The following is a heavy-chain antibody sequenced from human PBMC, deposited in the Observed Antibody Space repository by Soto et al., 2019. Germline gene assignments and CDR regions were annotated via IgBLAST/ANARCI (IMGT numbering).Heavy chain of an antibody. J-gene: IGHJ6*02. Sequence: TWGSLRLSCTASGFIFSRYAMTFGRHAPVKWLEWVSAISGTGGTTKYGESMKCRITISRDNAKNTLYLQMNSLRVEDTAIYHYAKDRRSEQLAPNYCYYGMDAWGQGTTVTVSS. V-gene: IGHV3-23*01. D-gene: IGHD6-6*01. CDR3: AKDRRSEQLAPNYCYYGMDA. CDR2: ISGTGGTT. CDR1: GFIFSRYA.